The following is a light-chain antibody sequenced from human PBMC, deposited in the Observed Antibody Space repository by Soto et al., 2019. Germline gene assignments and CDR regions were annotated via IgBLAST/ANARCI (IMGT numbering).Light chain of an antibody. Sequence: DIQMTQSPSSLSASVGDRVTITCRTSQPVSTPFSWYQQRPGKLPKLLIYATSRLQSGVPSRFSGSSSGTDYTLTISNVQPEDSATYYCQHSYHTPALGQGTRLEIK. CDR2: ATS. V-gene: IGKV1-39*01. CDR1: QPVSTP. J-gene: IGKJ5*01. CDR3: QHSYHTPA.